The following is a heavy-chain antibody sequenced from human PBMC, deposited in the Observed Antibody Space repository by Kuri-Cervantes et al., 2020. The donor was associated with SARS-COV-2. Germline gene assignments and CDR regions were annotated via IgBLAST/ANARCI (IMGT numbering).Heavy chain of an antibody. V-gene: IGHV4-59*11. D-gene: IGHD4/OR15-4a*01. CDR2: IYHSGST. Sequence: ESLKISCTVSGGSISSHYWSWIRQPPGKGLEWIGYIYHSGSTNYNPSLKSRVTISVDTSKNQFSLKLSSVTAADTAVYYCARDPNANHNNWFDPWGQGTLVTVSS. CDR1: GGSISSHY. J-gene: IGHJ5*02. CDR3: ARDPNANHNNWFDP.